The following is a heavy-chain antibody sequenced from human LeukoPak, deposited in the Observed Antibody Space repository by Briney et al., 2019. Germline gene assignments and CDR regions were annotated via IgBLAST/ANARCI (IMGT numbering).Heavy chain of an antibody. D-gene: IGHD2-2*01. Sequence: GESLKISCKGSGYSFTSYWIGWVRQMPGKGLEWMGIIYPGESDTRYSPSFQGQVTISADKSISTAYLQWSSLKASDTAMYYCARAGGYCSSTSCRRYYYYYYMDVWGKGTTVTVSS. J-gene: IGHJ6*03. CDR2: IYPGESDT. CDR1: GYSFTSYW. CDR3: ARAGGYCSSTSCRRYYYYYYMDV. V-gene: IGHV5-51*01.